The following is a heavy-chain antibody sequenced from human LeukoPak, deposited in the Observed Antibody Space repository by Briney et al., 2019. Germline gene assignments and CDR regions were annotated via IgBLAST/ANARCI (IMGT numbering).Heavy chain of an antibody. Sequence: PGGSLRLSCAASGFTFSDYYMTWIRQAPGKGLEWVSYISDSGSTIYYADSVKGRFTTSRDNAKNSLYLQMSSLRAEDTAVYYCARAWEICDYWGQGTLVTVSS. J-gene: IGHJ4*02. D-gene: IGHD3-16*01. CDR2: ISDSGSTI. V-gene: IGHV3-11*01. CDR1: GFTFSDYY. CDR3: ARAWEICDY.